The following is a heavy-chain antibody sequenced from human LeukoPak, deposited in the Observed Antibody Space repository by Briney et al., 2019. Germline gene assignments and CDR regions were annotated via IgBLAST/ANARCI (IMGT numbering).Heavy chain of an antibody. CDR3: VREVGPCDY. CDR1: GFTFSSYG. Sequence: GRSLRLSCAASGFTFSSYGMHWVRQAPGKGLEWVAVIWYDGSNKYYADSVKGRFTISRDNSKNTLYLQMNSLRAEDTAVYYCVREVGPCDYWGQGTLVTVSS. CDR2: IWYDGSNK. V-gene: IGHV3-33*01. D-gene: IGHD3-10*01. J-gene: IGHJ4*02.